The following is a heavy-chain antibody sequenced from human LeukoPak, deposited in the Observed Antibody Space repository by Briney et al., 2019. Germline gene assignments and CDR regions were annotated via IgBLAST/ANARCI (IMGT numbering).Heavy chain of an antibody. CDR2: ISSSSSYI. J-gene: IGHJ4*02. V-gene: IGHV3-21*01. CDR1: GFTFTNYW. CDR3: ARSLRGELVAGYDY. Sequence: GGSLRLSCAASGFTFTNYWMHWVRQAPGKGLEWVSSISSSSSYIYYADSVKGRFTISRDNAKNSLYLQMNSLRAEDTAVYYCARSLRGELVAGYDYWGQGTLVTVSS. D-gene: IGHD5-12*01.